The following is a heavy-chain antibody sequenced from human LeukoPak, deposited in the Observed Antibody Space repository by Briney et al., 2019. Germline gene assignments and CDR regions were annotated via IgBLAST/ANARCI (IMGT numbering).Heavy chain of an antibody. D-gene: IGHD1-7*01. CDR1: GGSISSSSYY. Sequence: SETLSLTCTVSGGSISSSSYYWGWIRQPPGKGLEWIGSIYYSGSTYYNPSLKGRVTISVDTSKNQFSLKLSSVTAADTAVYYCARRVSTGTRDYWGQGTLVTVSS. J-gene: IGHJ4*02. CDR2: IYYSGST. CDR3: ARRVSTGTRDY. V-gene: IGHV4-39*01.